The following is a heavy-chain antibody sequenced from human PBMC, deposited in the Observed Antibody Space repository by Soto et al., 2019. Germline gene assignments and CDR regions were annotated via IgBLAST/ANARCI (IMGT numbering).Heavy chain of an antibody. CDR2: AHPSGRT. J-gene: IGHJ4*02. Sequence: QVQLQESGPGLVKPSGTLSLTCTVSGGSMSSSNWWNWVRQSPGKGLEWIGEAHPSGRTNHNPSLKSRVSISADESKHHFSLKLSSATAADTDVYYCARSEATGLDYWGQGTLVTVSS. V-gene: IGHV4-4*02. CDR1: GGSMSSSNW. CDR3: ARSEATGLDY.